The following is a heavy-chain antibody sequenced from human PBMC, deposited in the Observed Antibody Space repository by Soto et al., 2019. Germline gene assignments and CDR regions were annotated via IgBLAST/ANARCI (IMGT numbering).Heavy chain of an antibody. CDR1: GFLISSYA. D-gene: IGHD3-10*01. CDR2: ITGNGGTT. Sequence: GESLRLSCAASGFLISSYAMNGIRQTPGKGLEWVSAITGNGGTTYYADSVRGRFIISRDNSKNTVHLQMNSLRLEDTAEYYCAKNQYTSGGKYRMDVWGQGATVRVS. V-gene: IGHV3-23*01. J-gene: IGHJ6*02. CDR3: AKNQYTSGGKYRMDV.